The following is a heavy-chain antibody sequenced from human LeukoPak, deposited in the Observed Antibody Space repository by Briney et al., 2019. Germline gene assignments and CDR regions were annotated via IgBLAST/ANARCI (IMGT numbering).Heavy chain of an antibody. CDR2: IIPMFGAA. D-gene: IGHD3-10*01. J-gene: IGHJ6*03. CDR1: GGTFSKFG. CDR3: ATEGTNYYMDV. Sequence: SVKVSCKASGGTFSKFGIILVRQAPGEGLEGMGGIIPMFGAANYEQKFQGRVTITKDESTTTAHMELIRLTYDDTAVYFCATEGTNYYMDVWGKGTTVTVSS. V-gene: IGHV1-69*05.